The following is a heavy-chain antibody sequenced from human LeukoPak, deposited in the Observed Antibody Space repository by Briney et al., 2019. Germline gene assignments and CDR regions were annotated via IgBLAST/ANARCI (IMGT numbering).Heavy chain of an antibody. CDR3: ARDPSPAYYYYMNV. CDR2: INPSGGST. J-gene: IGHJ6*03. V-gene: IGHV1-46*01. Sequence: ASVKVSCKASGYTFTSYYMHWVRQAPGQGLEWMGIINPSGGSTSYAQKFQGRVTMTRDMSTSTVYMELSSLRSEDTPAYYCARDPSPAYYYYMNVWGKGTTVTVPS. CDR1: GYTFTSYY.